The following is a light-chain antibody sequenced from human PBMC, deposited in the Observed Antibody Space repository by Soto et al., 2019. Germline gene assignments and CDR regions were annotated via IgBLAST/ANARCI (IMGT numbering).Light chain of an antibody. V-gene: IGKV2-30*02. Sequence: DVVSTQSPLSLPVTLLQPASISCRSNQSLVHSDGIAYFSWFQQRPGRSPRRLIYKVSNRESGVPDRFSGSGSGTEFTLRISTVEAEDVGVYYCMQGTHWPTFGQGTKVDIK. CDR2: KVS. J-gene: IGKJ1*01. CDR1: QSLVHSDGIAY. CDR3: MQGTHWPT.